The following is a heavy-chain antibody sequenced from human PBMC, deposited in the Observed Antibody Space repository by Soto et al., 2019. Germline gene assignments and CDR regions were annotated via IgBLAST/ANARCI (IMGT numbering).Heavy chain of an antibody. Sequence: QVQLVQSGAEVKKPGASVKVSCKASGYTFTSYVISWLRQAPGQGLEWMGWISAYNGNTNYEQKLQGRVTMTTDTSTSTAHMELRSLRSDDRAVYYCARASGSSYWVDPWGQGTLVTVS. CDR3: ARASGSSYWVDP. V-gene: IGHV1-18*01. D-gene: IGHD1-26*01. CDR1: GYTFTSYV. J-gene: IGHJ5*02. CDR2: ISAYNGNT.